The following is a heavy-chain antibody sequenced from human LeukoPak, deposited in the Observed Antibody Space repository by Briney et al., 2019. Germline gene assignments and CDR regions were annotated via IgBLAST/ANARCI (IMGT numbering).Heavy chain of an antibody. CDR1: GLRFSMYW. J-gene: IGHJ4*02. CDR2: INRGGCTT. D-gene: IGHD2-15*01. CDR3: AKEGGSSFDY. Sequence: GGPLRLSCRASGLRFSMYWMHWVPQSPGKALVWVSRINRGGCTTSSADSVKGRFTISRENAENTLYLQMKPVRREDAAVFHCAKEGGSSFDYWGQGALVTVSS. V-gene: IGHV3-74*01.